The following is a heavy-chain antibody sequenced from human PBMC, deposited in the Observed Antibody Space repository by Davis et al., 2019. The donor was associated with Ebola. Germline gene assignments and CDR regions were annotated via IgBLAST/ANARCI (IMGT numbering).Heavy chain of an antibody. CDR3: AGSTIFGVVVDGMDV. D-gene: IGHD3-3*01. Sequence: GESLKLSCKGSGYSFTSYWIGWVRQMPGKGLEWMGIIYPGDSDTRYSPSFQGQVTISADKSISTAYLQWSSLKASDTAMYYCAGSTIFGVVVDGMDVWGQGTTVTVSS. CDR1: GYSFTSYW. V-gene: IGHV5-51*01. CDR2: IYPGDSDT. J-gene: IGHJ6*02.